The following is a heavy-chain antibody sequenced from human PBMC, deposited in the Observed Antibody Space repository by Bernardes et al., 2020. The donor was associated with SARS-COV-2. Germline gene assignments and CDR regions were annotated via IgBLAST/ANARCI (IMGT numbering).Heavy chain of an antibody. Sequence: SETLSLTCTVPGGSVSSGSYYWSWNRQPPGKGLEWIGYIYDSGSTNYNPSLKSRVTISVDTSKNQFSLKLSSVTAADTAVYYCAGGNKMITIVGERDWYFDLWGRGTMVTVSS. V-gene: IGHV4-61*01. CDR3: AGGNKMITIVGERDWYFDL. D-gene: IGHD3-3*01. CDR1: GGSVSSGSYY. CDR2: IYDSGST. J-gene: IGHJ2*01.